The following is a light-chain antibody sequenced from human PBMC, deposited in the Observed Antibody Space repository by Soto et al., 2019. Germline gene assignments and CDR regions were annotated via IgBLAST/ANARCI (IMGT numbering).Light chain of an antibody. CDR2: GGH. CDR3: QQYNTWRRR. Sequence: RVRPQSQDTLSVASGERATLSRRASQSVISNLSWSEQKPVQAPTLLLCGGHTGAPGIPARFSGSGYGTEFPLTISSLQSEDFAVYYCQQYNTWRRRFGEGPQVDI. V-gene: IGKV3-15*01. J-gene: IGKJ1*01. CDR1: QSVISN.